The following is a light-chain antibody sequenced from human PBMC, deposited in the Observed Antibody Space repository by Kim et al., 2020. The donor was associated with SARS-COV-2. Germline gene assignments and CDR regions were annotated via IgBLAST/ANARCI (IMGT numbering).Light chain of an antibody. CDR3: NSYTLSGALV. CDR2: DVD. Sequence: GQSITFSCTGTSDDVGGYDSVSWYQQHPGKSPRLMIYDVDHRPSGVSNRFSGSRSGNTASLTISRLQSEDEADYYCNSYTLSGALVFGTGTKVTVL. J-gene: IGLJ1*01. CDR1: SDDVGGYDS. V-gene: IGLV2-14*04.